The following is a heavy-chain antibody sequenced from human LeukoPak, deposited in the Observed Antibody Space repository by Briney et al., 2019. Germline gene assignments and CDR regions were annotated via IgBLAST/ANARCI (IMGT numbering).Heavy chain of an antibody. V-gene: IGHV3-7*03. J-gene: IGHJ4*02. CDR2: IKEDGSSQ. Sequence: GGSLRLSCVASGFTFSHSWMTWVRRAPGKALEWVGHIKEDGSSQNYADSVKGRFTISRDNAKSSLHLQMSGLRAEDTAMYYCVKDSGWFHFDSWGQGTLVTVSS. CDR3: VKDSGWFHFDS. D-gene: IGHD6-19*01. CDR1: GFTFSHSW.